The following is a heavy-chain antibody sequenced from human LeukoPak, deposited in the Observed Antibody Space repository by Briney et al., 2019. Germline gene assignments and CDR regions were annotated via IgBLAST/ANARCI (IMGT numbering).Heavy chain of an antibody. CDR1: GGSFSGYY. D-gene: IGHD3-3*01. J-gene: IGHJ4*02. V-gene: IGHV4-34*01. Sequence: SETLSLTCAVYGGSFSGYYWSWIRQPPGKGLEWIGEINHSGSTNYNPSLKSRVTISVDTSKNQFSLKLSSVTAADTAVYYCARGPPAIMIFGVVISRSGYFDYWGQGTLVTVSS. CDR3: ARGPPAIMIFGVVISRSGYFDY. CDR2: INHSGST.